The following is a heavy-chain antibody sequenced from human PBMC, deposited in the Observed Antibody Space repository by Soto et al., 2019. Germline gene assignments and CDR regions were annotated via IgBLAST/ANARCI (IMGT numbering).Heavy chain of an antibody. D-gene: IGHD1-26*01. V-gene: IGHV1-3*01. CDR2: LNAGTGNT. CDR1: GYTFTSYA. Sequence: SSAKVSCKASGYTFTSYAIHWVRQAPGQRLEWMGWLNAGTGNTKNSQKFQGRVTITRDTSASTAYMEVGSLRSEDTAVYYCARVPLVRVGATGVYGKDVWGQGTTVTVSS. J-gene: IGHJ6*02. CDR3: ARVPLVRVGATGVYGKDV.